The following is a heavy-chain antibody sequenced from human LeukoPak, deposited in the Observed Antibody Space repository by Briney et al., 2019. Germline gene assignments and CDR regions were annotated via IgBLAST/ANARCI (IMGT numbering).Heavy chain of an antibody. CDR1: GFTFSSYA. J-gene: IGHJ6*02. CDR2: ISWNSGSI. CDR3: AKGLNYYGMDV. Sequence: GGSLRLSCAASGFTFSSYAMHWVRQAPGKGLEWVSGISWNSGSIGYADSVKGRFTISRDNAKNSLYLQMNSLRAEDTALYYCAKGLNYYGMDVWGQGTTVTVSS. V-gene: IGHV3-9*01.